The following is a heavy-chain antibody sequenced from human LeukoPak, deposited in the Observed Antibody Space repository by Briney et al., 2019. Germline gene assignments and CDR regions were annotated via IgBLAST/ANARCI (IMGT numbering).Heavy chain of an antibody. CDR2: ISFDGIKK. J-gene: IGHJ4*02. V-gene: IGHV3-30*04. D-gene: IGHD6-19*01. Sequence: AGGSLRLSCAASGFTFSSSPLHWVRQAPGKGLEWVAVISFDGIKKYHADSVKGRFTISRDNSKDTLYLQMNSLRGEDTAVYYCATTSRPTYSSGWLNWGQGTLVTVSS. CDR1: GFTFSSSP. CDR3: ATTSRPTYSSGWLN.